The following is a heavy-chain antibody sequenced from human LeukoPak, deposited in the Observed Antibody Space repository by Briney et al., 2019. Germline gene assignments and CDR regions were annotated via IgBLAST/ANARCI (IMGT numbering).Heavy chain of an antibody. V-gene: IGHV3-21*01. J-gene: IGHJ4*02. Sequence: PGGSLRLSCAASGFTFNHAWMSWIRQAPGKGLEWVSSISGSSSYIYYADSVKGRFTVSRDNAKSSLYLQMNSLRAEDTAVYYCARDSQSGYSRVFDYWGQGTLVTVSS. CDR3: ARDSQSGYSRVFDY. CDR2: ISGSSSYI. D-gene: IGHD5-12*01. CDR1: GFTFNHAW.